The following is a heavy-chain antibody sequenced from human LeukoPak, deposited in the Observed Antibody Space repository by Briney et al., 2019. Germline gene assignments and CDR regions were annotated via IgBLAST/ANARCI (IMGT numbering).Heavy chain of an antibody. J-gene: IGHJ4*02. Sequence: GGSLRLSCAASGFTFSTYAMSWVRQAPGKGLEWVSTVANSGVDTYYADSVRGRFTISRDNSRNTEYLQINSLRAEDTAVYYCAKSHSVAQRGYFDYWGQGTLVTVSS. D-gene: IGHD4-23*01. CDR3: AKSHSVAQRGYFDY. CDR1: GFTFSTYA. V-gene: IGHV3-23*01. CDR2: VANSGVDT.